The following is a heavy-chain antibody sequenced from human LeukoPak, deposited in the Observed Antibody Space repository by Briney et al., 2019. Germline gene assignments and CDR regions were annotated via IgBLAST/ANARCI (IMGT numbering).Heavy chain of an antibody. CDR3: ARSGLPGIAVAADFDY. D-gene: IGHD6-19*01. CDR1: GFTFRNYE. J-gene: IGHJ4*02. CDR2: ITSSCSII. Sequence: SLTLSCAPSGFTFRNYEMNWVHLAPGNPLEWTSYITSSCSIIYYADSVQGRFTISRDNAKSSLFLQMNSLRAEDTAVYYCARSGLPGIAVAADFDYWGQGTLVTVSS. V-gene: IGHV3-48*03.